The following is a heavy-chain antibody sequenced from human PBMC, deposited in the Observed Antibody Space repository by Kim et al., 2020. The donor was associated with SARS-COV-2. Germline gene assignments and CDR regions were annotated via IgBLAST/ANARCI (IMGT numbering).Heavy chain of an antibody. J-gene: IGHJ6*02. D-gene: IGHD3-10*01. CDR3: ARQGFGELFRLNYYYYGMDV. CDR2: IDPSDSYT. Sequence: GESLKISCKGSGYSFTSYWISWVRQMPGKGLEWMGRIDPSDSYTNYSPSFQGHVTISADKSISTAYLQWSSLKASDTAMYYCARQGFGELFRLNYYYYGMDVWGQGTTVTVSS. V-gene: IGHV5-10-1*01. CDR1: GYSFTSYW.